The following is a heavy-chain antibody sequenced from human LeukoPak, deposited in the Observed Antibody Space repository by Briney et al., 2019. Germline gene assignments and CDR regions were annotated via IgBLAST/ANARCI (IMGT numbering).Heavy chain of an antibody. CDR2: INPNSGDT. Sequence: ASVTVSSKASGYIFTVYSMHWVRQAPGQGLEWMGWINPNSGDTNYAQKFQGRVTMTRDTSISTAYMELSRLRSDDTAVYYCARVRYRLAETYIDYWGQGTLVTVSS. J-gene: IGHJ4*02. CDR3: ARVRYRLAETYIDY. D-gene: IGHD3-16*01. CDR1: GYIFTVYS. V-gene: IGHV1-2*02.